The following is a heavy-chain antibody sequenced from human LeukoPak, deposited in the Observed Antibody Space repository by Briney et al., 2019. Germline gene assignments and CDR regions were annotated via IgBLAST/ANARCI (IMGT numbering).Heavy chain of an antibody. D-gene: IGHD2/OR15-2a*01. CDR1: GYTFTSYG. V-gene: IGHV1-18*01. CDR2: ISAYNGNT. CDR3: ASPSALISTDYYYYYMDV. Sequence: ASVKVSCKASGYTFTSYGISWVRQAPGQGGERMGWISAYNGNTNYAQKLQGRVTMTTDTSTSTAYMELRSLRSDDTAVYYCASPSALISTDYYYYYMDVWGKGTTVTVSS. J-gene: IGHJ6*03.